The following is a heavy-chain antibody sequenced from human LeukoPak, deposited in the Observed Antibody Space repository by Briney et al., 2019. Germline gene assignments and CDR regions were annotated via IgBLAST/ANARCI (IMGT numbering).Heavy chain of an antibody. CDR2: IYYSGST. CDR3: ASPGIVAAGTDRGFDY. V-gene: IGHV4-59*01. CDR1: GGSISSYY. Sequence: SETLSLTCTVSGGSISSYYWSWIRQPPGKGPEWIGFIYYSGSTNYNPSLKSRVTISVDTSKNQFSLKLSSVTAADTAVYYCASPGIVAAGTDRGFDYWGQGTLVTVSS. J-gene: IGHJ4*02. D-gene: IGHD6-13*01.